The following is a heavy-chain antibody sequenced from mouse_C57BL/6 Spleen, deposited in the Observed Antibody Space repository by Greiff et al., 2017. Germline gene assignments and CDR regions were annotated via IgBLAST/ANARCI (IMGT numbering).Heavy chain of an antibody. CDR2: IDPSDSYT. CDR1: GYTFTSYW. V-gene: IGHV1-50*01. D-gene: IGHD2-5*01. CDR3: ARRDYSNYEGFAY. Sequence: VQLQQPGAELVKPGASVKLSCKASGYTFTSYWMQWVKQRPGQGLEWIGEIDPSDSYTNYNQKFKGKATLTVDTSSSTAYMQLRSLTSEDSAVYYCARRDYSNYEGFAYWGQGTLVTVSA. J-gene: IGHJ3*01.